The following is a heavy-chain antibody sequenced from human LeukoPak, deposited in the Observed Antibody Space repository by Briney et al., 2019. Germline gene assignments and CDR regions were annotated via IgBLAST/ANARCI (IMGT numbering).Heavy chain of an antibody. Sequence: SETPSLTCTVSGGSISSGGYYGSWVRQHRGEGLVWYGCMYYSGSPYYHAALKSRVTISVDTSTNQFSLKLSSVAAAATAVYFCARVARLRKKLFDYWGQGALVTVSS. CDR3: ARVARLRKKLFDY. CDR1: GGSISSGGYY. J-gene: IGHJ4*02. V-gene: IGHV4-31*03. CDR2: MYYSGSP. D-gene: IGHD2-15*01.